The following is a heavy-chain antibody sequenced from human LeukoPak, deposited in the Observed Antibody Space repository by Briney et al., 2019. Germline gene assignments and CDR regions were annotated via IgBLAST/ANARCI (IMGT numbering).Heavy chain of an antibody. V-gene: IGHV4-39*01. D-gene: IGHD4-17*01. CDR1: GGSISSSSYY. J-gene: IGHJ4*02. Sequence: SETLSLTCTVSGGSISSSSYYWGWIRQPPGKGLEWIGSIYYGGNTYYNPSLKSRVTISVGTSKNQFSLELNSVTAADTAVYYCARHATVTSFTFAHWGQGTLVTVSS. CDR3: ARHATVTSFTFAH. CDR2: IYYGGNT.